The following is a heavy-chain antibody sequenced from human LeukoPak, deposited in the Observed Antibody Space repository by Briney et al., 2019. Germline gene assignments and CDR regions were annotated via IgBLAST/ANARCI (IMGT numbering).Heavy chain of an antibody. D-gene: IGHD6-19*01. CDR1: GFTFSSYW. Sequence: GGSLRLSCAASGFTFSSYWMSWVRQAPGKGLEWVANIKQDGSEKYYVDSVKGRFTISRDNSKNTLYLQMNSLRAEDTAVYYCARDSLAVAGTGGYANDYWGQGTLVTVSS. V-gene: IGHV3-7*01. CDR3: ARDSLAVAGTGGYANDY. J-gene: IGHJ4*02. CDR2: IKQDGSEK.